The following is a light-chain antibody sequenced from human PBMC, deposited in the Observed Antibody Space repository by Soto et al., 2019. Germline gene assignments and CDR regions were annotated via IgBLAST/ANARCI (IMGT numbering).Light chain of an antibody. Sequence: DIQMTQSPSSLSASVGDRVTITCRASQTITTYLNWYRQKPGKAPQLLIYGAATLESGVPSRFTGSGSGTDFTLTISSLQPEDFAIYHCQQSHSTPWTFGQGTKVEVK. V-gene: IGKV1-39*01. CDR1: QTITTY. CDR3: QQSHSTPWT. CDR2: GAA. J-gene: IGKJ1*01.